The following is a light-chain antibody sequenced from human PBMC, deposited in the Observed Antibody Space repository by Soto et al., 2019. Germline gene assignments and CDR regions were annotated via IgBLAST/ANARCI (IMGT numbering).Light chain of an antibody. V-gene: IGKV3-20*01. CDR3: QQFTGSPHT. CDR2: GAS. CDR1: ESISISY. J-gene: IGKJ2*01. Sequence: EIVLTQSPGTLSLSQGERATLSCRASESISISYLAWYQQQTGQAPRLLISGASSRATGIPDRFSVSGSGTDFTLTINRLEPEDFAVYYCQQFTGSPHTFGQGTKLEIK.